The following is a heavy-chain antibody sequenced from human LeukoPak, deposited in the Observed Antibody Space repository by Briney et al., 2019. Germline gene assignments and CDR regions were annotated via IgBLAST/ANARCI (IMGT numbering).Heavy chain of an antibody. CDR1: GGSISSYY. CDR3: AMGIVVVPAAIFRFDP. D-gene: IGHD2-2*02. Sequence: PSETLSLTCTVSGGSISSYYWSWIRQPPGKGLEWIGEINHSGSTNYNPSLKSRVTISVDTSKNQFSLKLSSVTAADTAVYYCAMGIVVVPAAIFRFDPWGQGTLVTVSS. CDR2: INHSGST. J-gene: IGHJ5*02. V-gene: IGHV4-34*01.